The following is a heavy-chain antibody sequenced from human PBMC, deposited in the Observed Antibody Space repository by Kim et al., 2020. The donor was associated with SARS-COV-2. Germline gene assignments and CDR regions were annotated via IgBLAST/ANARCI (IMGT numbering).Heavy chain of an antibody. CDR3: ARAGSGWYGY. V-gene: IGHV1-18*01. D-gene: IGHD6-19*01. J-gene: IGHJ4*02. CDR2: NT. Sequence: NTNYAQRTTGRVTMTTDTSTSTAYMELRSLRSDDTAVYYCARAGSGWYGYWGQGTLVTVSS.